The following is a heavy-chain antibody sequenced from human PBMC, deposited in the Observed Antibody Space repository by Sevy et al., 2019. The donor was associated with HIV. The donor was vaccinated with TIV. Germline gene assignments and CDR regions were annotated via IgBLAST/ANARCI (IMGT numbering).Heavy chain of an antibody. CDR2: INQDGSQK. Sequence: GGSLRLSCAASGFTFSSYWMSWVRQAPGKGLEWVAYINQDGSQKSYVDSVKGRFTISRDNAKNSLYLQMNSLRAEDTAVYYCARAGPPGDLDHFDHWGQGTLVTVSS. CDR3: ARAGPPGDLDHFDH. D-gene: IGHD4-17*01. V-gene: IGHV3-7*05. CDR1: GFTFSSYW. J-gene: IGHJ4*02.